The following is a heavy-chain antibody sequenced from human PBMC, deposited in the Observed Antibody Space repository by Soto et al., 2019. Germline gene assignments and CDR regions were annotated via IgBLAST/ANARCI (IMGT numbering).Heavy chain of an antibody. V-gene: IGHV4-34*01. D-gene: IGHD5-18*01. J-gene: IGHJ4*02. CDR1: GGSFSGYY. Sequence: PSETLSLTCGVNGGSFSGYYWNWIRQSPGKGLEWIVEVDHSGSTNYNPSLKSRVTISLDTSSNQFSLKLTSVTAADTAVYDCARDIRGYSRAFDYGGQGTLVTVSS. CDR2: VDHSGST. CDR3: ARDIRGYSRAFDY.